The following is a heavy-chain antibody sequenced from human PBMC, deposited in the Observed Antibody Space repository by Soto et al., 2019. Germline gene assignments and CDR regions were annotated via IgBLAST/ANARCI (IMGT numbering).Heavy chain of an antibody. J-gene: IGHJ4*02. Sequence: SETLSLTCTVSGGSISSGGYYWSWIRQHPGKGLEWIGYIYYSGSTYYNPSLKSRVTISVDTSKNQFSLKLSSVTAADTAVYYCARVPTYYDILTGFDYWGQGTLVTVSS. CDR2: IYYSGST. D-gene: IGHD3-9*01. V-gene: IGHV4-31*03. CDR1: GGSISSGGYY. CDR3: ARVPTYYDILTGFDY.